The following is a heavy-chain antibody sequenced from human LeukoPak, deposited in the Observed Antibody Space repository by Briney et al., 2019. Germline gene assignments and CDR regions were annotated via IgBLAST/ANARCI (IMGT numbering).Heavy chain of an antibody. Sequence: ASVKVSCKVSGYTLTELSMHWVRQAPGKGLEWMGGFDPEDGETIYAQKFQGRVTMTEDTSTDTAYMELSSLRSEDTAVYYCARGRFAVVPAAIDYYYYYMDVWGKGTTVTVSS. D-gene: IGHD2-2*01. CDR2: FDPEDGET. CDR1: GYTLTELS. CDR3: ARGRFAVVPAAIDYYYYYMDV. V-gene: IGHV1-24*01. J-gene: IGHJ6*03.